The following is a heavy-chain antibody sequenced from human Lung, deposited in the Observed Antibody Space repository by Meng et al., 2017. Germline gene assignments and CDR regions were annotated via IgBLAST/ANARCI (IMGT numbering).Heavy chain of an antibody. D-gene: IGHD6-13*01. CDR3: ARGGWYSSSSRIDY. CDR2: IWYDGSNK. Sequence: GALVESGAGVVQPGRSLRLSCAASGFTFSSYGMHWVRQAPGKGLGWVAVIWYDGSNKYYADSVKGRFTISRDNSKNTLYLQMNSLRAEDTAVYYCARGGWYSSSSRIDYWGQGTLVTVSS. J-gene: IGHJ4*02. V-gene: IGHV3-33*01. CDR1: GFTFSSYG.